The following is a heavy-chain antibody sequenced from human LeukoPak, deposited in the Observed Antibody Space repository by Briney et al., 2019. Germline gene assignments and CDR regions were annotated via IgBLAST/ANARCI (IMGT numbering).Heavy chain of an antibody. Sequence: GGSLRLSCAASGFTFSSYGMHWVRQAPGKGLEWVAFIRYDGSNKYYADSVKGRFTISRDNSKNTLYLQMNSLRAEDTAVYYCAKGGYYDSGGYSAKVPFDYWGQGTLVTVSS. J-gene: IGHJ4*02. D-gene: IGHD3-22*01. CDR3: AKGGYYDSGGYSAKVPFDY. CDR1: GFTFSSYG. V-gene: IGHV3-30*02. CDR2: IRYDGSNK.